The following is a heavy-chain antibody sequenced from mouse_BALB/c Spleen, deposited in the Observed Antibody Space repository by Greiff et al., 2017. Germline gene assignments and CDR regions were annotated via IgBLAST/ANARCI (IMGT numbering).Heavy chain of an antibody. CDR2: ISSGSSTI. V-gene: IGHV5-17*02. D-gene: IGHD2-1*01. Sequence: EVHLVESGGGLVQPGGSRKLSCAASGFTFSSFGMHWVRQAPEKGLEWVAYISSGSSTIYYADTVKGRFTISRDNPKNTLFLQMTSLRSEDTAMYYCARVTSYYAMDYWGQGTSVTVSS. CDR3: ARVTSYYAMDY. CDR1: GFTFSSFG. J-gene: IGHJ4*01.